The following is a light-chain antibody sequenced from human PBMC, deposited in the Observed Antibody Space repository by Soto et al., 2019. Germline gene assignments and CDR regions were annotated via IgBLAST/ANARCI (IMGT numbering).Light chain of an antibody. Sequence: VLTQPPSVSAAPRQKVTISCSGSTSNIGNNYVSWFQQLPGTAPKLLIYDNNRRPSGTPDRFSGSKSGTSATLGITGLQTGDEADYYCVTWDGSLSAFVFGTGTKVTVL. CDR3: VTWDGSLSAFV. CDR1: TSNIGNNY. V-gene: IGLV1-51*01. J-gene: IGLJ1*01. CDR2: DNN.